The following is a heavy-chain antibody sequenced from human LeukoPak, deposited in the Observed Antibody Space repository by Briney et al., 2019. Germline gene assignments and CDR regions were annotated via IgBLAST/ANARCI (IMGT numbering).Heavy chain of an antibody. CDR1: GGSISSSNW. J-gene: IGHJ3*02. V-gene: IGHV4-4*02. D-gene: IGHD3-9*01. CDR3: ASSPYYDILTGPDAFDI. CDR2: IYHSGST. Sequence: SETLSLTCAVSGGSISSSNWWSWVRQPPGKGLEWIGEIYHSGSTNYNPSLKSRVTISVDKSKNQFSLKLSSVTAADTAVYYCASSPYYDILTGPDAFDIWGQGTMVTVSS.